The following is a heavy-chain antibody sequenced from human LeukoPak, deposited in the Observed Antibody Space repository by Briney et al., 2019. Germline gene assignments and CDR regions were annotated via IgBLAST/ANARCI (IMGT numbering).Heavy chain of an antibody. D-gene: IGHD4-23*01. Sequence: ASVKVSCKASGGTFSSYAISWVRQTPEQGLEWMGWISAYNGNTNYTQKLQGSVTTTTDTSTSTAYMELRSLRSDDTAVYYCARVVTGSELRWYREYYYYYMDVWGKGTTVTVSS. J-gene: IGHJ6*03. CDR2: ISAYNGNT. V-gene: IGHV1-18*01. CDR1: GGTFSSYA. CDR3: ARVVTGSELRWYREYYYYYMDV.